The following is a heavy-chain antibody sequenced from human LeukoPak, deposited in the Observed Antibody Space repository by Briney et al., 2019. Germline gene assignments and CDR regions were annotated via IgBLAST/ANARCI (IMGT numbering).Heavy chain of an antibody. J-gene: IGHJ4*02. V-gene: IGHV3-30*18. D-gene: IGHD3-22*01. CDR2: ISYDGSNK. Sequence: GGSLRLSCAASGFTFSSYGMHWVRQAPDKGLEWVTFISYDGSNKYYADSVKGRFTISRDNSKNTLYLQMNSLRAEDTAVYYCAKDPILYDSSGYYNPYFDYCGQGTLVTVSS. CDR1: GFTFSSYG. CDR3: AKDPILYDSSGYYNPYFDY.